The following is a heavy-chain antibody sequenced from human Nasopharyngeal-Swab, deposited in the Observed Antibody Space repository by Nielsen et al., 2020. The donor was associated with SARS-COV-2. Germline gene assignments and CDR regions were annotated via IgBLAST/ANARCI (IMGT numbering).Heavy chain of an antibody. CDR1: GFTFKSFP. Sequence: GESLKISCATSGFTFKSFPMHWVRQGPDKGLERVAVISYDVDKTFYADSVKGRFTVSRDNAKNTLYLQMVNLRVEDTAVYYCAKQPAADYGMDVWGQGTTVTVSS. CDR3: AKQPAADYGMDV. V-gene: IGHV3-30-3*02. J-gene: IGHJ6*02. CDR2: ISYDVDKT. D-gene: IGHD2-2*01.